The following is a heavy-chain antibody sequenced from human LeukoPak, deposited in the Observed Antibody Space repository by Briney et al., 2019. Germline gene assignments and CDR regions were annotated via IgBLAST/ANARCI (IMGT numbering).Heavy chain of an antibody. V-gene: IGHV3-74*01. CDR2: INSDGSST. CDR1: GFTFSSYW. CDR3: ARADKDYYGMDV. J-gene: IGHJ6*02. Sequence: PGGSLRLSCAASGFTFSSYWMHWVRQAPGKGLVWVSRINSDGSSTSYAASVKGRFTISRDNAKNTLYLQMNSLRAEDTAVYYCARADKDYYGMDVWGQGTTVTVSS. D-gene: IGHD2-15*01.